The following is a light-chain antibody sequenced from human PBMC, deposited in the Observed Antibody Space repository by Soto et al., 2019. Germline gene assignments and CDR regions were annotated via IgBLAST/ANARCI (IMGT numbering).Light chain of an antibody. CDR1: SSDIGTYNF. Sequence: QSVLTQPASVSASPGQSITISCTGTSSDIGTYNFVSWYQRHPGKGPKLIIYEVSNRPLGVSDRFSASKSGYTASLTISNVQAEDEADYYCSSHKTRSMWVFGGGTKLTVL. V-gene: IGLV2-14*01. CDR3: SSHKTRSMWV. J-gene: IGLJ3*02. CDR2: EVS.